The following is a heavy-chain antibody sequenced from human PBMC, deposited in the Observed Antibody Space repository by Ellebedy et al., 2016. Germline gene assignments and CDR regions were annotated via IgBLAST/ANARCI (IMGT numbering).Heavy chain of an antibody. CDR2: ISSNSTSG. CDR1: GFTFSSYS. V-gene: IGHV3-21*01. Sequence: GESLKISCAASGFTFSSYSMSWVRQAPGKGLEWVSSISSNSTSGYYADSSRGRFTISRDNAENSVYLQMNSLRVEDTAVYYCARDLRHDSTGYPGHWGQGTQVTVSS. CDR3: ARDLRHDSTGYPGH. J-gene: IGHJ4*02. D-gene: IGHD3-22*01.